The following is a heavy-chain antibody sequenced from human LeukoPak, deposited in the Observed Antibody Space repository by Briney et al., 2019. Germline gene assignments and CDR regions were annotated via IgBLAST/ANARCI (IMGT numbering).Heavy chain of an antibody. CDR1: GFTLSSQW. Sequence: GGSLRLSCAASGFTLSSQWMSWVRQAPGKGPEWVANIKEDGSQESYVDSVKGRFAISRDNAKNSLYLQMNSLRAEDTAIYYCARAFSWGQGTLVTVSS. V-gene: IGHV3-7*01. J-gene: IGHJ5*02. CDR2: IKEDGSQE. D-gene: IGHD3-16*01. CDR3: ARAFS.